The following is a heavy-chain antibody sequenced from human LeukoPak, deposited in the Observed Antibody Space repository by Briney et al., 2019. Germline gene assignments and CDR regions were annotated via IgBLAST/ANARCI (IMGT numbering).Heavy chain of an antibody. J-gene: IGHJ4*02. CDR2: IYYSGST. CDR3: ASLSNLWFGEYRHFDY. D-gene: IGHD3-10*01. V-gene: IGHV4-39*07. CDR1: GGSISSSSYY. Sequence: PSQTLSLTCTVSGGSISSSSYYWGWIRQPPGKGLEWIGSIYYSGSTYYNPSLKSRVTISVDTSKNQFSLKLSSVTAADTAVYYCASLSNLWFGEYRHFDYWGQGTLVTVSS.